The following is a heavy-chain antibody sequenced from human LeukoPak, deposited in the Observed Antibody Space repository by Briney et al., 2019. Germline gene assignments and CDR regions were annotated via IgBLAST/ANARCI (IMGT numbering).Heavy chain of an antibody. D-gene: IGHD5-24*01. CDR2: INSDESTT. J-gene: IGHJ4*02. Sequence: GGSLRLSCAASGFTFSSYWMHWVRQAPGKGLVWVSRINSDESTTNYTDSVKGRFTISRDNAKNTLYLQINSLRAEDTAVYYCARGERGSYHFEYWGQGTLVTVSS. V-gene: IGHV3-74*01. CDR1: GFTFSSYW. CDR3: ARGERGSYHFEY.